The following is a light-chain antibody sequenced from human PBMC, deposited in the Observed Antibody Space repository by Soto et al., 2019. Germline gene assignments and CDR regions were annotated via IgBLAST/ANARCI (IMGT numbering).Light chain of an antibody. J-gene: IGKJ1*01. CDR3: LQDYTLPWT. CDR1: QDIRTD. CDR2: DAS. V-gene: IGKV1-6*02. Sequence: AIQMTQSPSSLSASVGDTVTITCQASQDIRTDLGWYQQKPGNAPKLLIYDASTSQSGVPSRFSGSGSGTDFTLAISSLQPEDFATYYCLQDYTLPWTFGQGTRVEI.